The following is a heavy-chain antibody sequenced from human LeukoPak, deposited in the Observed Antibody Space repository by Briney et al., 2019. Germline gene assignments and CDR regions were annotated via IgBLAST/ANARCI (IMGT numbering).Heavy chain of an antibody. D-gene: IGHD4-17*01. CDR1: GFTFYTYS. Sequence: GGSLRLSCAASGFTFYTYSMNWVRQAPGKGLEWVPSISSSSNYIYYADSVKGRFTISRNNAKNSLYLQMNSLRAEDTAVYYCARDRIIYGDYGDAFDIWGQGTMVTVSS. CDR3: ARDRIIYGDYGDAFDI. J-gene: IGHJ3*02. V-gene: IGHV3-21*01. CDR2: ISSSSNYI.